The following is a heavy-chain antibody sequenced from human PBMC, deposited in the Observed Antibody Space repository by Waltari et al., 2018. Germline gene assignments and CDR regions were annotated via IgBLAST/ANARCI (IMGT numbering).Heavy chain of an antibody. J-gene: IGHJ4*02. V-gene: IGHV4-4*02. D-gene: IGHD2-15*01. CDR2: VHRSVRT. Sequence: QLQLPESGPGLVKPSGTLSLNCASSGASMSGSDWWSWVRQPPGKGLEWIGQVHRSVRTHYSPSFASRVTVSLETYIKQFSLTVPSATAADTAIYYCARDRGRGLYFDSWGQGILVTVSP. CDR1: GASMSGSDW. CDR3: ARDRGRGLYFDS.